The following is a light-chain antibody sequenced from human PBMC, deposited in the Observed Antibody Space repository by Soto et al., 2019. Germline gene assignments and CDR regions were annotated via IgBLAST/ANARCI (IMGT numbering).Light chain of an antibody. J-gene: IGLJ2*01. CDR1: SSDVGGYNY. CDR2: DVS. Sequence: QSVLTQPASVSGSPGQSITISCTGTSSDVGGYNYVSWYQQHPGKAPRLMIYDVSNRPSGVSNRFSGSKSGDTASLTISGLQADDGADYYCSSYTSSSTLVFGGGTQLTVL. V-gene: IGLV2-14*01. CDR3: SSYTSSSTLV.